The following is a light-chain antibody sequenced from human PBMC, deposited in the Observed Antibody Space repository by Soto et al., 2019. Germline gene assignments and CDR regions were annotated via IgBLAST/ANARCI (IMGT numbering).Light chain of an antibody. CDR3: HQYASSPLT. Sequence: EIVLTQSPGTLSLSPGERAALSCRASQSVGNNFLGWYQQKPGQSPRLLIYHASNRATGIPDRFSGTASETDFTLIISRLEPEDFAVDYCHQYASSPLTCGGGTKVEIK. J-gene: IGKJ4*01. CDR1: QSVGNNF. CDR2: HAS. V-gene: IGKV3-20*01.